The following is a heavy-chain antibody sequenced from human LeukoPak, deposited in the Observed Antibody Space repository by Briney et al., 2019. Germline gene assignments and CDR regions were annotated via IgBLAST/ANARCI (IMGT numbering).Heavy chain of an antibody. CDR1: GGSISSGGYY. CDR3: ARRQRGYCSGGSCSWFDP. D-gene: IGHD2-15*01. V-gene: IGHV4-31*03. CDR2: IYYSGST. J-gene: IGHJ5*02. Sequence: SQTLSLTCTVSGGSISSGGYYWSWLRQHPGKGLEWIGYIYYSGSTYYNPSLKSRVTISVDTSKNQFSLKLSSVTAADTAVYYCARRQRGYCSGGSCSWFDPWGQGTLVTVSS.